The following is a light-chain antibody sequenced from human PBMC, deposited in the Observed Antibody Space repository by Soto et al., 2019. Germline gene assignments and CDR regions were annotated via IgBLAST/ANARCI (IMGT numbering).Light chain of an antibody. CDR2: GAS. J-gene: IGKJ4*01. CDR1: QSVSSSY. CDR3: QQDYNSLT. V-gene: IGKV3D-7*01. Sequence: EIVMTQSPATLSLSPGERATLSCRASQSVSSSYLSWYQQKPGQAPRLLIYGASTRAPGIPARFSGSGSGTDFTLTISSVQAEEFAVYYCQQDYNSLTFGGGTKVEIK.